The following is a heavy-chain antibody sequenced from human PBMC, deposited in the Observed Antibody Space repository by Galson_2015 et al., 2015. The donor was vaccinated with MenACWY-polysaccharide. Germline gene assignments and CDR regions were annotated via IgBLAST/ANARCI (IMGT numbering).Heavy chain of an antibody. CDR3: AKDLGGYCSGGSCDYYGMDV. CDR2: IRYDGSNK. Sequence: SLRLSCAASGFTFSSYGMHWVRQAPGKGLEWVAFIRYDGSNKYYADSVKGRFTISRDNSKNTLYLQMNSLRAEDTAVYYCAKDLGGYCSGGSCDYYGMDVWGQGTTVTVSS. V-gene: IGHV3-30*02. CDR1: GFTFSSYG. D-gene: IGHD2-15*01. J-gene: IGHJ6*02.